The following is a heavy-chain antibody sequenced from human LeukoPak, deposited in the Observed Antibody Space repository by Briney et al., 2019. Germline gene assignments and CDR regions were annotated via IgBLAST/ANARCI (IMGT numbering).Heavy chain of an antibody. CDR3: ARAHVAAGLAFDI. V-gene: IGHV3-13*01. CDR2: IGIPGDT. D-gene: IGHD6-25*01. J-gene: IGHJ3*02. CDR1: GFTFSGYD. Sequence: GGSLRLSCAASGFTFSGYDMHWVRHATGKGLEWVSGIGIPGDTYYPGSVKGRFTISRENAKNSFYLQMNSLRVEDTAVYYCARAHVAAGLAFDIWGQGTLVTVSS.